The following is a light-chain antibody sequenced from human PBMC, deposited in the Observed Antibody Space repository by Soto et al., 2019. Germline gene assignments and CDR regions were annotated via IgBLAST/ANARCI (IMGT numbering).Light chain of an antibody. CDR1: QSVSRS. CDR3: QQNAITPPWT. V-gene: IGKV1-39*01. CDR2: AAS. Sequence: QLTQSPSSLSASVGDRVIITCRASQSVSRSLNWYQQKAGQAPKLLIYAASTLHSGVPSRFSGSGSGTEFTLTISSLQPEDFATYYCQQNAITPPWTFGQGTKVDVK. J-gene: IGKJ1*01.